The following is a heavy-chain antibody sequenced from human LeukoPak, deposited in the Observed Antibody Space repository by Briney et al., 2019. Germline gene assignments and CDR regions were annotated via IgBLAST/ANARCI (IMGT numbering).Heavy chain of an antibody. V-gene: IGHV1-18*01. D-gene: IGHD3-9*01. Sequence: GASVKVSCKASGYTFTSYGISWVRQAPGQGLEWMGWISAYNGNTNYAQKLQGRVTMTTDTSTSTAYMELRSLRSDDTAVYYCARGIGYFDWLANLYFDYWGQGTLVTVSS. J-gene: IGHJ4*02. CDR1: GYTFTSYG. CDR3: ARGIGYFDWLANLYFDY. CDR2: ISAYNGNT.